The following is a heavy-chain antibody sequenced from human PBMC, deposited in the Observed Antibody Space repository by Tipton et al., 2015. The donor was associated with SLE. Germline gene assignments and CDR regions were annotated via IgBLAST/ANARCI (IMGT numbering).Heavy chain of an antibody. CDR2: IYRSGTA. J-gene: IGHJ6*02. D-gene: IGHD5-12*01. Sequence: TLSLTCSVSSYSIYNGFYWGWIRQSPGKGLEWIGSIYRSGTAYYNPSLKSRVTMSVDTSKNQFSLSLSSVTAADTAVYYCSRHREYSGHDYHYFLAMDVWGHGTTVTVS. CDR1: SYSIYNGFY. V-gene: IGHV4-38-2*01. CDR3: SRHREYSGHDYHYFLAMDV.